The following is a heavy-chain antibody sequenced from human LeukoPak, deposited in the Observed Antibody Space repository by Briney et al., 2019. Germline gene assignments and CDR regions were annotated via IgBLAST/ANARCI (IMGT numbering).Heavy chain of an antibody. Sequence: ASVKVSCKASGYTFTSYYMHWVRQAPGQGLEWMGIINPSGGSTSYAQKFQGRVTITRNTSISTAYMELSSLRSEDTAVYYCAADYYDSSGYYPWGQGTLATVSS. CDR2: INPSGGST. J-gene: IGHJ5*02. V-gene: IGHV1-46*01. CDR1: GYTFTSYY. CDR3: AADYYDSSGYYP. D-gene: IGHD3-22*01.